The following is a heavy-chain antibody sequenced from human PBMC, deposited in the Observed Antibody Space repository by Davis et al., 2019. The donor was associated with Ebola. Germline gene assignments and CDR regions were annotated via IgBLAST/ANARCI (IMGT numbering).Heavy chain of an antibody. CDR2: ISGSGGST. CDR3: AKDSSSWLDAFDI. V-gene: IGHV3-23*01. D-gene: IGHD6-13*01. J-gene: IGHJ3*02. CDR1: GFTFSSYA. Sequence: GESLKISCAASGFTFSSYAMSWVRQAPGKGLEWVSAISGSGGSTYYADSVKGRFTISRDNSKNTLYLQMNSLRAEDTAVYYCAKDSSSWLDAFDIWGQGTMVTVSS.